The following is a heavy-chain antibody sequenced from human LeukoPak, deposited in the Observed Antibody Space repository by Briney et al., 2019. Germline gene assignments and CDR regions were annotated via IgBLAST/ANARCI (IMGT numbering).Heavy chain of an antibody. CDR3: ANGPHYNILTGFYKVRSHLDY. V-gene: IGHV3-30*02. J-gene: IGHJ4*02. Sequence: GGTLRLSCAASGFTFSSYGMHWVRQAPGKGLEWLAFMRYDGSNTHYADSVKGRFTISRDNSKNTLFLQMNSLRSEDTALYYCANGPHYNILTGFYKVRSHLDYWGQGTLVTVSS. CDR2: MRYDGSNT. CDR1: GFTFSSYG. D-gene: IGHD3-9*01.